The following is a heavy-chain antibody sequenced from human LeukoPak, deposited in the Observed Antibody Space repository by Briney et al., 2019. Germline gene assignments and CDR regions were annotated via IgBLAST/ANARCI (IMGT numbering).Heavy chain of an antibody. J-gene: IGHJ6*02. CDR2: IYYSGST. D-gene: IGHD1-14*01. Sequence: SETLSLTCTVSGGSISSSYYYWGWIRQPPGKGLEWIGSIYYSGSTYYNPSLKSRVTISVDTSKNQFSLKLSSVTAADTAVYYCARVQEPYYYYGMDVWGQGTTVTVSS. V-gene: IGHV4-39*07. CDR1: GGSISSSYYY. CDR3: ARVQEPYYYYGMDV.